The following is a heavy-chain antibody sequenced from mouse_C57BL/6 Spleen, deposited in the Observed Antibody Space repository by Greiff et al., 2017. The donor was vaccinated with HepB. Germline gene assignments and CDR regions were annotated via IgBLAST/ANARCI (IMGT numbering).Heavy chain of an antibody. Sequence: VQLQESGPGLVQPSQSLSITCTVSGFSLTSYGVHWVRQSPGKGLEWLGVIWSGGSTDYNAAFISRLSISKDNSKSQVFFKMNSLQADDTAIYYCARNPSGYYAMDYWGQGTSATVSS. CDR2: IWSGGST. V-gene: IGHV2-2*01. CDR3: ARNPSGYYAMDY. D-gene: IGHD6-1*01. CDR1: GFSLTSYG. J-gene: IGHJ4*01.